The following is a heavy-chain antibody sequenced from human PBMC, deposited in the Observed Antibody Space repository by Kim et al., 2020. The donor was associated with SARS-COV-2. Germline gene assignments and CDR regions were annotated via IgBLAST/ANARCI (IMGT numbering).Heavy chain of an antibody. CDR1: GYTFTSYG. Sequence: ASVKVSCKASGYTFTSYGMSWVRQAPGQGLEWMGWISAYNGNTNYAQKLQGRVTMTTDTSTSTAYMELRSLRSDDTAVYYCARDYSSGWHYYFDYWGQGTLVTVSS. V-gene: IGHV1-18*04. D-gene: IGHD6-19*01. CDR2: ISAYNGNT. CDR3: ARDYSSGWHYYFDY. J-gene: IGHJ4*02.